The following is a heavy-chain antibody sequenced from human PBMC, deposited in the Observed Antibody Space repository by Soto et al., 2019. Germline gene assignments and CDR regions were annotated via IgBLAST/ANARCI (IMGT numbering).Heavy chain of an antibody. D-gene: IGHD4-17*01. CDR3: ARDRDDYERLVDY. J-gene: IGHJ4*02. CDR1: GFTFSSYS. Sequence: GGSLRLSCAASGFTFSSYSMNWVRQAPGKGLEWVSSISSSSSYIYYADSVKGRFTISRDNAKNSLYLQMNSLRAEDTAVYYCARDRDDYERLVDYWGQGTLVTVSS. V-gene: IGHV3-21*01. CDR2: ISSSSSYI.